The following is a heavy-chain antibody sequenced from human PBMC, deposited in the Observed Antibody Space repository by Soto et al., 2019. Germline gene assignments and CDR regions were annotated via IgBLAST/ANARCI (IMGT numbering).Heavy chain of an antibody. Sequence: QVQLEQSGDEVKKPGASVKVSCKASGYIFVNYGIAWVRQAPGQGLEWLGWISPYTGNTYYATKVQGRLTLTTDTSTSTAFMDLGSLTSADTAVYXXXXXXXXXXXTPQDVWGQGTTVTVSS. CDR1: GYIFVNYG. CDR3: XXXXXXXXXTPQDV. J-gene: IGHJ6*02. V-gene: IGHV1-18*01. CDR2: ISPYTGNT.